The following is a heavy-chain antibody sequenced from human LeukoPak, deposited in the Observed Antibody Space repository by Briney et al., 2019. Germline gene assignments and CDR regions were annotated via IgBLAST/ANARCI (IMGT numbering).Heavy chain of an antibody. CDR1: GFTFGDYA. CDR2: IRSKAYGGTT. D-gene: IGHD6-19*01. Sequence: GGSLRLSCTASGFTFGDYAMSWVRQAPGKGLEWVGFIRSKAYGGTTEYAASVKGRFTISRDDSKSIAYLQMNSLKTEDTAVYYCTRAVAGLDYWGQGTLVTVSP. V-gene: IGHV3-49*04. CDR3: TRAVAGLDY. J-gene: IGHJ4*02.